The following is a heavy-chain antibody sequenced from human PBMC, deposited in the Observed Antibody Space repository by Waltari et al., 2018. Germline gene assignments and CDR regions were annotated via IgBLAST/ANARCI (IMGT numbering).Heavy chain of an antibody. CDR2: IYYSGST. CDR1: GGSISSSSYY. D-gene: IGHD3-16*01. Sequence: QLQLQESGPGLVKPSETLSLTCTVSGGSISSSSYYWGWIRQPPGKGLEWIGSIYYSGSTYYNPSLKSRVTISVDTSKNQFSLKLSSVTAADTAVYYCARDCYDYIWGSHYGMDVWGQGTTVTVSS. CDR3: ARDCYDYIWGSHYGMDV. J-gene: IGHJ6*02. V-gene: IGHV4-39*07.